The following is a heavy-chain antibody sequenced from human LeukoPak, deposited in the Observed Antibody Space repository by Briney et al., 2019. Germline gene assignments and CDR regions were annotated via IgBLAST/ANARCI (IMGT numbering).Heavy chain of an antibody. D-gene: IGHD3-9*01. CDR2: IIPIFGTA. J-gene: IGHJ5*02. CDR1: GGTFSSYA. Sequence: ASVKVSCKASGGTFSSYAISWVRQAPGQGLEWMGGIIPIFGTANYAQKFQGRVTITADKSTSTAYMELSSLRSEDTAVYYCARDFRWEATGYYGPWGQGTLVTVSS. V-gene: IGHV1-69*06. CDR3: ARDFRWEATGYYGP.